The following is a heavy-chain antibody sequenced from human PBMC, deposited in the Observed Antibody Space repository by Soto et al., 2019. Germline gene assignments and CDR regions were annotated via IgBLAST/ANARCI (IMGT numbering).Heavy chain of an antibody. D-gene: IGHD4-4*01. CDR3: AADPVTKYYYYGMDV. V-gene: IGHV1-58*01. J-gene: IGHJ6*02. CDR1: GFTFTSSA. Sequence: SVKVSCKASGFTFTSSAVQWLRQARAQRLEWIGCIVVGSGNTNYEQKFQERVTITRDMSTSTAYMELSSLRSEDTAVYYCAADPVTKYYYYGMDVWGQGTTVTVSS. CDR2: IVVGSGNT.